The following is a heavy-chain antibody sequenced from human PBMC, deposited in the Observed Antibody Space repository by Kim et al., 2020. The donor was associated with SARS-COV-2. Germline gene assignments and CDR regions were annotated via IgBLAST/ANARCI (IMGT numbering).Heavy chain of an antibody. CDR3: ARHYALYGSGISQNWFDP. CDR1: GGSLSSSSYY. CDR2: IYYSGST. D-gene: IGHD3-10*01. V-gene: IGHV4-39*01. J-gene: IGHJ5*02. Sequence: SETLSLTCTVSGGSLSSSSYYWGWIRHPPGKGLEGIGSIYYSGSTYYNPSLKSRVTISVDTTKNQFSLKLSSVTAADAAVYYCARHYALYGSGISQNWFDPWGQGTLVTVSS.